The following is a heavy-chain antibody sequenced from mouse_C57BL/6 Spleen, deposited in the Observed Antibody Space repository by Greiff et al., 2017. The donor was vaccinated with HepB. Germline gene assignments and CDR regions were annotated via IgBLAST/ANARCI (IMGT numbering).Heavy chain of an antibody. CDR1: GYTFTSYW. Sequence: VQLQQPGAELVKPGASVKLSCKASGYTFTSYWMHWVKQRPGQGLEWIGMIHPNSGSTNYNEKFKSKATLTVDKSSSTAYMQLSSLTSEDSAVYYGARDLRDGYRAMDYWGQGTSVTVSS. D-gene: IGHD2-3*01. CDR3: ARDLRDGYRAMDY. V-gene: IGHV1-64*01. CDR2: IHPNSGST. J-gene: IGHJ4*01.